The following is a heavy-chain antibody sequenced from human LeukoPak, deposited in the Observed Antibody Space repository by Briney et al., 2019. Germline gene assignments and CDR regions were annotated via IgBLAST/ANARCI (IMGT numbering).Heavy chain of an antibody. D-gene: IGHD5-18*01. V-gene: IGHV1-46*01. CDR3: ARAEIQLWSHYYYYYGMDV. Sequence: GASVKVSCKASGYTFTSYYMHWVRQAPGQGLEWMGIINPSGGSTSYAQKFQGRVTMTRDTSTSTVYMELSSLRSEDTAVYYCARAEIQLWSHYYYYYGMDVWGQGTTVTVSS. CDR2: INPSGGST. J-gene: IGHJ6*02. CDR1: GYTFTSYY.